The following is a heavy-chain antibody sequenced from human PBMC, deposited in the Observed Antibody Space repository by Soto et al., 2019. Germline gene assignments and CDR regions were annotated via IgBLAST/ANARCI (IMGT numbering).Heavy chain of an antibody. V-gene: IGHV1-24*01. D-gene: IGHD5-12*01. CDR1: GYTLTELS. Sequence: GASVKVSCKVSGYTLTELSMHWVRQAPGKGLEWMGGFDPEDGETIYAQKFQGRVTMTEDTSTDTAYMELSSLRSEDTAVYYCATDGLVATVVRRYYYYGMDVWGQGTTVTVSS. CDR2: FDPEDGET. J-gene: IGHJ6*02. CDR3: ATDGLVATVVRRYYYYGMDV.